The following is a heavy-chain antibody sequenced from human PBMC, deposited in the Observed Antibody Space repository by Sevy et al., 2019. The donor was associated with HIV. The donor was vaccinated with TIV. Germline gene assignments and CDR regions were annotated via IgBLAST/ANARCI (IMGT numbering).Heavy chain of an antibody. D-gene: IGHD2-2*02. J-gene: IGHJ6*02. V-gene: IGHV3-48*02. CDR1: GFTFSSYS. CDR2: ISSSSSTI. CDR3: ARDLKFTYCSSTSCYKGLYYYGMDV. Sequence: GGSLRLSCAASGFTFSSYSMNWVRQAPGKGLEWVSYISSSSSTIYYADSVKGRFTISRDNDKNSLYLQMNSLRDEDTAVYYCARDLKFTYCSSTSCYKGLYYYGMDVWGQGTTVTVSS.